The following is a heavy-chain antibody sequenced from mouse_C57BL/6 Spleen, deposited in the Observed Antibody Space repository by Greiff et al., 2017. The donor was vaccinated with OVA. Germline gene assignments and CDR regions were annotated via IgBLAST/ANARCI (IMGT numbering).Heavy chain of an antibody. Sequence: QVQLKESGAELARPGASVKMSCKASGYTFTSYTMHWVKQRPGQGLEWIGYINPSSGYTTYNQKFKDKATLTADKSSSTAYMQLSSLTSEDSAVDYCARSVDYSWFAYWGQGTLVTVSA. CDR1: GYTFTSYT. V-gene: IGHV1-4*01. J-gene: IGHJ3*01. CDR3: ARSVDYSWFAY. D-gene: IGHD1-1*01. CDR2: INPSSGYT.